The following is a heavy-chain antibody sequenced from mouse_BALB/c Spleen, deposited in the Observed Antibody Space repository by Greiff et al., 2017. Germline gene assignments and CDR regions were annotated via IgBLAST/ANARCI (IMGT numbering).Heavy chain of an antibody. CDR2: IRNKANGYTT. D-gene: IGHD4-1*01. J-gene: IGHJ4*01. CDR3: AREEESVGHAMDY. V-gene: IGHV7-3*02. CDR1: GFTFTDYY. Sequence: EVKLMESGGGLVQPGGSLRLSCATSGFTFTDYYMSWVRQPPGKALEWLGFIRNKANGYTTEYGASVKGRFTISRDNSQSILYLQMNTLRAEDSATYYCAREEESVGHAMDYWGQGTSVTVSS.